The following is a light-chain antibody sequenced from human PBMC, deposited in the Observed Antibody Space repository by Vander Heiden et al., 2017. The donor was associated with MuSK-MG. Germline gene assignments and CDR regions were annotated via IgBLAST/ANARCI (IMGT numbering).Light chain of an antibody. CDR1: SSDVGGNND. Sequence: QSALSQPRPQSRSPGQSVTISCPGTSSDVGGNNDVSWYQQPAGKAPKLMIYDVSRRPAGVPDRFAGSKSGNTASLTISGLQADDEADYYCGSYAGSYTLVFGGGTKLTVL. J-gene: IGLJ2*01. V-gene: IGLV2-11*01. CDR3: GSYAGSYTLV. CDR2: DVS.